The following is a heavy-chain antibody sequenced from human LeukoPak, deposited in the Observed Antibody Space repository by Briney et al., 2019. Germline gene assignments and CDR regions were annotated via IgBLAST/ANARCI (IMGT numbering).Heavy chain of an antibody. Sequence: SETLSLTCTVSGYSISSGYYWGWIRQPPGKGLEWIGSIYHSGSTYYNPSLKTRVTVLVDTSKNQFSLKLSTVTAADTAVYYCARLSVAGTPGYYYMDGWGKGTTVTVSS. D-gene: IGHD6-19*01. J-gene: IGHJ6*03. CDR1: GYSISSGYY. V-gene: IGHV4-38-2*02. CDR3: ARLSVAGTPGYYYMDG. CDR2: IYHSGST.